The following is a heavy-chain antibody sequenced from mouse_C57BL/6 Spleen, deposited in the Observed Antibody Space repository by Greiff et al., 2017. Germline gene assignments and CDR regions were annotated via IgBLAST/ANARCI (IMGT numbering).Heavy chain of an antibody. D-gene: IGHD2-14*01. CDR2: IDPENGDT. CDR1: GFNIKDDY. Sequence: VQLQQSGAELVRPGASVKLSCTASGFNIKDDYMHWVKQRPEQGLEWIGWIDPENGDTEYASQFQGQATITANPSSHTAYLQLSSLTSEDTAVYYCTTAGGTRFAYWGQGTLVTVSA. J-gene: IGHJ3*01. CDR3: TTAGGTRFAY. V-gene: IGHV14-4*01.